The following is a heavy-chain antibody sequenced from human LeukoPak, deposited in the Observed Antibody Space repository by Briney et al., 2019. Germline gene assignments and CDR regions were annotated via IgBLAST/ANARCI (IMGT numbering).Heavy chain of an antibody. CDR3: VKGGTADRVGWTY. Sequence: HPGGSLRLSCAASGFTFSDHAMSWVRQAPAKGLEWVSSINGNGGGSYYIDSVKGRFTVSRDNSENALYLQMNNLRTEDTAVYFCVKGGTADRVGWTYWGQGSLVTAFS. CDR1: GFTFSDHA. J-gene: IGHJ4*02. CDR2: INGNGGGS. V-gene: IGHV3-23*01. D-gene: IGHD7-27*01.